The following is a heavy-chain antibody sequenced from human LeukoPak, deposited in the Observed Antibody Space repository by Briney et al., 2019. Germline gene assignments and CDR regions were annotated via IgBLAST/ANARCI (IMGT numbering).Heavy chain of an antibody. Sequence: SGTLSLTCAVYGGSFSGYYWSWIRQPPGKGLEWIGEINHSGSTNYNPSLKSRVTISVDTSKNQFSLKLSSVTAADTAVYYCARRTRRDYYDSSGYYLRPGAFFDYWGQGTLVTVSS. J-gene: IGHJ4*02. CDR1: GGSFSGYY. CDR2: INHSGST. V-gene: IGHV4-34*01. D-gene: IGHD3-22*01. CDR3: ARRTRRDYYDSSGYYLRPGAFFDY.